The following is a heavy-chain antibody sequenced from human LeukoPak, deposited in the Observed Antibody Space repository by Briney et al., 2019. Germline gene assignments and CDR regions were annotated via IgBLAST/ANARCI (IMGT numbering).Heavy chain of an antibody. CDR3: AREKQSGGPPFDY. J-gene: IGHJ4*02. V-gene: IGHV3-48*03. CDR1: GFTFSSYE. CDR2: ISSSGRTK. Sequence: GGSLRLSCAASGFTFSSYEMNWVRQAPGKGLEWVSYISSSGRTKYYADSVKGRFTISRDNAKNSLYLQMNSLRAEDTAVYYCAREKQSGGPPFDYWGQGSLVTVSS. D-gene: IGHD1-26*01.